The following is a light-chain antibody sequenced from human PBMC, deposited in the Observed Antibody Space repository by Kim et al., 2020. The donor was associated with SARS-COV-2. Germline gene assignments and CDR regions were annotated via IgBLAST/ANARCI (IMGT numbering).Light chain of an antibody. CDR2: KDS. Sequence: SPGQTARITCSGDALPKQYAYWYQQKPGQAPVLVIYKDSERPSGIPERFSGSSSGTTVTLTISGVQAEDEAVYYCQSADSSGTYYVFGTGTKVTVL. V-gene: IGLV3-25*03. J-gene: IGLJ1*01. CDR3: QSADSSGTYYV. CDR1: ALPKQY.